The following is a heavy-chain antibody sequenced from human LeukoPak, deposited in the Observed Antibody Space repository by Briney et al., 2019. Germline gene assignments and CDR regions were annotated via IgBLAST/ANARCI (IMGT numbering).Heavy chain of an antibody. CDR2: ISSSSSYI. Sequence: GGSLRLSCTASGFTFGDYAMSWVRQAPGKGLEWVSSISSSSSYIYYADSVKGRFTISRDNAKNSLYLQMNSLRAEDTAVYYCARESPTGTTDFDYWGQGTLVTVSS. D-gene: IGHD1-1*01. CDR3: ARESPTGTTDFDY. J-gene: IGHJ4*02. CDR1: GFTFGDYA. V-gene: IGHV3-21*01.